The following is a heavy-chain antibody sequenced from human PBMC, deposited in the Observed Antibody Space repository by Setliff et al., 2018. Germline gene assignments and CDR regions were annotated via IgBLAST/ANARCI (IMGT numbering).Heavy chain of an antibody. CDR1: EFTFNKYW. CDR3: ARDVFDFRTGQAGP. V-gene: IGHV3-7*01. Sequence: GGSLRLSCAASEFTFNKYWMTWVRQAPGKGLEWVANIKQDGSDQFYVESVKGRFTISRDNAKNSLYLQMNSLRVEDTAVYYCARDVFDFRTGQAGPWGQGTLVTVSS. J-gene: IGHJ5*02. D-gene: IGHD3-3*01. CDR2: IKQDGSDQ.